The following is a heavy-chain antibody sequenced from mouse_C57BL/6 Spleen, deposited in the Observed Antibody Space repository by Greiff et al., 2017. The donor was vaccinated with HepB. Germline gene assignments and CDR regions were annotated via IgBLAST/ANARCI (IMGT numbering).Heavy chain of an antibody. CDR3: ARDSHWDSDY. CDR2: ISYDGSN. CDR1: GYSITSGYY. J-gene: IGHJ2*01. V-gene: IGHV3-6*01. D-gene: IGHD4-1*01. Sequence: EVQLVESGPGLVKPSQSLSLTCSVTGYSITSGYYWNWIRQFPGNKLEWMGYISYDGSNNYNPSLKNRISITRDTSKNQFFLKLNSVTTEDTATYYCARDSHWDSDYWGQGTTLTVSS.